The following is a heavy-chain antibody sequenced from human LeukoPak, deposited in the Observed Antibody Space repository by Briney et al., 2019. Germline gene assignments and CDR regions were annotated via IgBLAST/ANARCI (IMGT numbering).Heavy chain of an antibody. CDR1: GGSLKTFY. J-gene: IGHJ3*02. V-gene: IGHV4-4*07. CDR3: ARVRSNIDAFDI. Sequence: SETLSLTCTVSGGSLKTFYWSWIRQPAGKRLEWIGRVYTSGTFSYSPSLRSRLTMSVDTSKNQFSLKLGSVTAADTAVYYCARVRSNIDAFDIWGQGILVTASS. CDR2: VYTSGTF. D-gene: IGHD1/OR15-1a*01.